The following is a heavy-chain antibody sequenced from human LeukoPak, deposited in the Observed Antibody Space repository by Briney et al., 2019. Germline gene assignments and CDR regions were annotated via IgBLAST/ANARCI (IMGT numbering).Heavy chain of an antibody. Sequence: PSETLSLTCTVSGGSISSYYWSWIRQPPGKGLEWIGYIYYSGSTNYNPSLKSRVTISVDTSKNQFSLKLSSVTAADTAVYYCARVSPGPDHRDRYSSSWYASYYYYMDVWGKGTTVTVSS. V-gene: IGHV4-59*13. J-gene: IGHJ6*03. CDR2: IYYSGST. CDR1: GGSISSYY. CDR3: ARVSPGPDHRDRYSSSWYASYYYYMDV. D-gene: IGHD6-13*01.